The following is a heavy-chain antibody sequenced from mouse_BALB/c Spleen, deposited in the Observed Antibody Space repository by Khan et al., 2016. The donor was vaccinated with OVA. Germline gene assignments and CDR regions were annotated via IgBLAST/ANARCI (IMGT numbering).Heavy chain of an antibody. CDR3: ARIKELVATYFDS. V-gene: IGHV1S81*02. D-gene: IGHD1-1*01. J-gene: IGHJ2*01. CDR1: GYTFTSYW. Sequence: QVQLQQPGAELVKAGASVKMSCKASGYTFTSYWMHWVKQRLGQGLEWFAETNPTNGRTYNNEKFKSKATLTVDKSSSTAYMLLSGPTFEDSAVYYCARIKELVATYFDSWGQGTTLTVSS. CDR2: TNPTNGRT.